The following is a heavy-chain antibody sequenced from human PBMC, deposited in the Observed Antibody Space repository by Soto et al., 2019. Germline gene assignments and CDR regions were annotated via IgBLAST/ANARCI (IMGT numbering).Heavy chain of an antibody. CDR3: ARIYDSSGYYYAPADAFAI. CDR2: IYPVDSDT. V-gene: IGHV5-51*01. Sequence: GESLKISCKGSGDSFSSYGIGWGRQMPGKGLEWMGIIYPVDSDTRYSPSFQGQVTISADKSISTAYLQWSSLKASDTAMYYCARIYDSSGYYYAPADAFAISGQGTMVPVSS. D-gene: IGHD3-22*01. CDR1: GDSFSSYG. J-gene: IGHJ3*02.